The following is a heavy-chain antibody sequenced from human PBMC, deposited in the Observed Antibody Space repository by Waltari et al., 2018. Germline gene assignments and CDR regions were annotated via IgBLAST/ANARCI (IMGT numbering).Heavy chain of an antibody. D-gene: IGHD3-22*01. V-gene: IGHV1-69*05. CDR1: GGTFSSYA. Sequence: QVQLVQSGAEVKKPGSSVKVSCKASGGTFSSYAISWVRQAPGQGLEWMGGIIPIFGTANYAQKFQGRVTITTDESTSTAYMELSSLRSEDTAVYYCARANYYYDSSGLYYGMDVWGQGTTVTVSS. J-gene: IGHJ6*02. CDR2: IIPIFGTA. CDR3: ARANYYYDSSGLYYGMDV.